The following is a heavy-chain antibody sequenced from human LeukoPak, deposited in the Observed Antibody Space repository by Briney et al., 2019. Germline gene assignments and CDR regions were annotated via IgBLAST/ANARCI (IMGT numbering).Heavy chain of an antibody. D-gene: IGHD4-17*01. CDR3: AKDLKVYGDPEDY. J-gene: IGHJ4*02. CDR2: ISSSGSTI. Sequence: GGSLRLSCAASGFTFSDYYMSWIRQAPGKGLEWVSYISSSGSTIYYADSVKGRFTIARDNAKNSLYLQMNSLRAEDTAVYYRAKDLKVYGDPEDYWGQGTLVTVSS. CDR1: GFTFSDYY. V-gene: IGHV3-11*01.